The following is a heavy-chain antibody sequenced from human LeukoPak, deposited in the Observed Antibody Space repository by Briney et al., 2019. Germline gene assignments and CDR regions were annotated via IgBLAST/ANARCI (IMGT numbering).Heavy chain of an antibody. CDR2: ISSYHGNT. J-gene: IGHJ6*02. CDR1: GFTITRYG. D-gene: IGHD3-3*01. CDR3: ARAPPEVRFLEWFYYYYGMDV. V-gene: IGHV1-18*01. Sequence: ASVMFSCKACGFTITRYGISWVRQAPGQGLDWSGWISSYHGNTNHAQKLQGRVTMTTDTSTSTAYMEVRSLRSDDTAVYYCARAPPEVRFLEWFYYYYGMDVWGQGTTVTVSS.